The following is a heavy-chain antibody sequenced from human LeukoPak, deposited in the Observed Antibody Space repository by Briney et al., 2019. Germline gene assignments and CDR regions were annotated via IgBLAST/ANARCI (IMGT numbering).Heavy chain of an antibody. CDR1: GFVFSSYA. Sequence: GGALSLSFAASGFVFSSYAMSWVRQAPGKGVEWVSTIVAVATTTYYADSVKGRFTISRDNSKNTLYLQLNSLRADDTAVYYCAHRGNYFDDWGQGTLVTVSS. D-gene: IGHD3-16*01. CDR3: AHRGNYFDD. J-gene: IGHJ4*02. CDR2: IVAVATTT. V-gene: IGHV3-23*01.